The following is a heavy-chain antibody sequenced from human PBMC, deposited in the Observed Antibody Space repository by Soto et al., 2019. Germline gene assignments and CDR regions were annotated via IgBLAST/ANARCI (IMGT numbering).Heavy chain of an antibody. J-gene: IGHJ6*02. CDR2: IIPIFGTA. V-gene: IGHV1-69*12. CDR1: GGTFSSYA. CDR3: ARQGAALRDYYYGMDV. Sequence: QVQLVQSGAEVKKPGSSVKVSCKASGGTFSSYAISWVRHAPGQGLEWMGGIIPIFGTANYAQKFQGRVTITADESTSTAYMELSSLRSEDTAVYYCARQGAALRDYYYGMDVWGQGTTVTVSS. D-gene: IGHD6-25*01.